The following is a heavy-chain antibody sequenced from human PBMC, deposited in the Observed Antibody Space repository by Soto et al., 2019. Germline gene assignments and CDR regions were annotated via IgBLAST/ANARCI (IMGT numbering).Heavy chain of an antibody. V-gene: IGHV3-23*01. CDR2: ISGSGGST. CDR1: GFTVSRNY. Sequence: PGGSLRLSCAASGFTVSRNYMSWVRQAPGKGLEWVSAISGSGGSTYYADSVKGRFTISRDNSKNTLYLQMNSLRAEDTAVYYCAKRASSSTRSSTNPDWGQGTLVTVSS. D-gene: IGHD6-6*01. J-gene: IGHJ4*02. CDR3: AKRASSSTRSSTNPD.